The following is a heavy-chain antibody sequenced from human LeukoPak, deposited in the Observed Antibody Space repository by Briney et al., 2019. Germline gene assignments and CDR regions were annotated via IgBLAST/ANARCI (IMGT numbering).Heavy chain of an antibody. CDR3: ARAHRMVRGVIIYFDY. CDR2: INHSGST. J-gene: IGHJ4*02. Sequence: GSLRLSCAASGFTFSNAWMSWVRQAPGKGLEWIGEINHSGSTNYNPSLKSRVTISVDTSKNQFSLKLSSVTAADTAVYYCARAHRMVRGVIIYFDYWGQGTLVTVSS. D-gene: IGHD3-10*01. V-gene: IGHV4-34*01. CDR1: GFTFSNAW.